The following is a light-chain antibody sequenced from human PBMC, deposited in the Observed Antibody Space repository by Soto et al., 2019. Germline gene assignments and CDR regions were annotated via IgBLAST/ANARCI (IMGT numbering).Light chain of an antibody. CDR3: QQCHIYPVT. CDR1: PSINGG. CDR2: KAT. Sequence: DIQMTQSPSTLSASVGDRVTFTCRASPSINGGLDWYQQKPGKAPNLLMFKATSLDSGAPSRFSGGGSGTQFTLTISSLQPYASATYYCQQCHIYPVTFGQGSRLEIK. J-gene: IGKJ2*01. V-gene: IGKV1-5*03.